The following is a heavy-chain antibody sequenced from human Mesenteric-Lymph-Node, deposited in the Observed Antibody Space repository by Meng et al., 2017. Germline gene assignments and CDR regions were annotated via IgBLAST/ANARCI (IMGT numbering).Heavy chain of an antibody. CDR1: GFNFSSYA. D-gene: IGHD1-26*01. J-gene: IGHJ4*02. Sequence: GGSLRLSCAASGFNFSSYAMIWVRQAPGKGLEGVSSISGSGGTTYYADSVKGRFTISRDISKNTRYLQMNSLRAEDTAIYFCAKDKEGTVADYFDYWGQGTLVTVSS. CDR3: AKDKEGTVADYFDY. CDR2: ISGSGGTT. V-gene: IGHV3-23*01.